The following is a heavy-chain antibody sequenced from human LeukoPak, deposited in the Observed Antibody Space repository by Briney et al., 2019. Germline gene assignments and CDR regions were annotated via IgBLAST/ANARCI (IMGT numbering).Heavy chain of an antibody. Sequence: ASVKVSCKASGYTFTSYGISWVRQAPGQGLEWMGWISAYNGNTNYAQKLQGRVTMTTDTSTSTAYMELRSLRSDDTAVYYCARVRLLWFGELNTAGDYWGQGTLVTVSS. V-gene: IGHV1-18*01. CDR2: ISAYNGNT. CDR3: ARVRLLWFGELNTAGDY. D-gene: IGHD3-10*01. CDR1: GYTFTSYG. J-gene: IGHJ4*02.